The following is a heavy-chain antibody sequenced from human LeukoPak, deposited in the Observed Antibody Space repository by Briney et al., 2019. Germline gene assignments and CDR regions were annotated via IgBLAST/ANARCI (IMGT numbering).Heavy chain of an antibody. Sequence: SETLFLTCTVSGGSISSYYWSWIRQPPGKGLEWIGYIYTSGSTNYNPSLKSRVTISVDTSKNQFSLKLSSVTAADTAVYYCARNFNDCSSTSCLNGRYYYYYMDVWGKGTTVTVSS. CDR1: GGSISSYY. D-gene: IGHD2-2*01. V-gene: IGHV4-4*09. CDR2: IYTSGST. CDR3: ARNFNDCSSTSCLNGRYYYYYMDV. J-gene: IGHJ6*03.